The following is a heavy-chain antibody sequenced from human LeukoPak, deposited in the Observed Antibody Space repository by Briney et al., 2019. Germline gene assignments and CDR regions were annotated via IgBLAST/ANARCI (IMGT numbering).Heavy chain of an antibody. D-gene: IGHD5-12*01. CDR3: AREYSAFDY. J-gene: IGHJ4*02. Sequence: SETLSLTCTVSGGSISTYYWSWIRQPPGKGLEWIGYIHYTGSTSYNPSLKSRVTTSVDTSKNRLSLELTSVTAADTAVYYCAREYSAFDYWGQGILVIVSS. V-gene: IGHV4-59*01. CDR1: GGSISTYY. CDR2: IHYTGST.